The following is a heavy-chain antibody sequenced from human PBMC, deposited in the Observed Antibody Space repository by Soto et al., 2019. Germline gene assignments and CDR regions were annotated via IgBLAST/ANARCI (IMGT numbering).Heavy chain of an antibody. CDR3: APVPAASSYYSKDV. CDR2: IVDSVGIA. Sequence: PWGSLRLSCAASGFAFSSYAMNWVRQAPGKGLEWVSGIVDSVGIAFYADSVKGRFTISRDNSKNTLYLEMNNLRAEDTAIYYCAPVPAASSYYSKDVWGQGNTVNVSS. J-gene: IGHJ6*02. D-gene: IGHD2-2*01. CDR1: GFAFSSYA. V-gene: IGHV3-23*01.